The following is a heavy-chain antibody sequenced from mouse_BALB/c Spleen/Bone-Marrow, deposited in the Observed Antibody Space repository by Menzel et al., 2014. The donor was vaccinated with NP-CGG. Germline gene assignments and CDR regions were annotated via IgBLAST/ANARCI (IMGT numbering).Heavy chain of an antibody. D-gene: IGHD1-1*01. Sequence: EVQLVESGGGLVQPGGSLRLSCATSGFTFTDYYMNWVRQPPGKALEWLGFIRNKANGYTTEYSASVKGRFTISRDNSQSILYLQMNTLRAGDSATYYCARDSRSTVSHFDYWGQGTTLTVSS. CDR2: IRNKANGYTT. CDR1: GFTFTDYY. CDR3: ARDSRSTVSHFDY. V-gene: IGHV7-3*02. J-gene: IGHJ2*01.